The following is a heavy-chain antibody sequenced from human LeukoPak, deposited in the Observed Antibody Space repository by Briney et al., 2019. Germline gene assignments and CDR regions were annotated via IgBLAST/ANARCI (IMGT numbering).Heavy chain of an antibody. V-gene: IGHV3-7*01. CDR1: GFTFSNYW. CDR3: ARDDDWNYEDY. D-gene: IGHD1-7*01. CDR2: IKQDGSEK. Sequence: GGSLRLSCAASGFTFSNYWMSWVRQAPGKGLQWVANIKQDGSEKYYVDSVKGRFTISRDNAKKSLYLQMNSLRAEDTAVYCCARDDDWNYEDYWGQGTLVTVSS. J-gene: IGHJ4*02.